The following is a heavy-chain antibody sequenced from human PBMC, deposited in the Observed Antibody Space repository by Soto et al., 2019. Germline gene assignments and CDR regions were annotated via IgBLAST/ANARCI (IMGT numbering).Heavy chain of an antibody. Sequence: QVQLQESGPGLVKPSETLSLTCTVSGGSIMSYFWSWVRQPPGKGLEWIGQIYSSGSTYYSPSLKSLVTISVDTSENQFSLKLSSVTAADTAVYYCARHLPGSVFGQDYWGPGSQVTVSS. CDR1: GGSIMSYF. D-gene: IGHD2-15*01. CDR3: ARHLPGSVFGQDY. J-gene: IGHJ4*02. V-gene: IGHV4-59*08. CDR2: IYSSGST.